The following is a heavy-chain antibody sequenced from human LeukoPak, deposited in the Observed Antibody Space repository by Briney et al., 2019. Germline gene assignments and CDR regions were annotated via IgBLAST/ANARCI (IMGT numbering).Heavy chain of an antibody. CDR1: GDSINNYY. CDR2: IYHSGTT. J-gene: IGHJ3*02. CDR3: ARGICSGGSCYSPGSFDI. V-gene: IGHV4-4*07. Sequence: SETLSLTCTVSGDSINNYYWSWLRQPAGKGPEWIGRIYHSGTTNYNPSLKSRVTMSVDTSKNQFSLKLSSVTAADTAFYYCARGICSGGSCYSPGSFDIWGRGTMVTVSS. D-gene: IGHD2-15*01.